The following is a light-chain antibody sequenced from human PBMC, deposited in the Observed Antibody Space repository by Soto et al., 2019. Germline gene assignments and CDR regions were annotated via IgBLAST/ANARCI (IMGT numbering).Light chain of an antibody. J-gene: IGKJ1*01. Sequence: GRGSLSSRLCQTVWWDFLAWCQQMPGLGRRLLIYGASQRAAGIPDRFSASGSGPDFTLTISRREPADFAVYNCQRRSNWHRTVGQGTEVEI. V-gene: IGKV3D-20*02. CDR3: QRRSNWHRT. CDR1: QTVWWDF. CDR2: GAS.